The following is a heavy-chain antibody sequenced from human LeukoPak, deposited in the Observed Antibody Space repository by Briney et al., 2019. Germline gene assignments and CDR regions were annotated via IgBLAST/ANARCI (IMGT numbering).Heavy chain of an antibody. Sequence: PGGSLRLSCAASGFTFSSYEMNWVRQAPGKGLEWVSYISSSGTMYYADSVKGRFTISRDNAKNSLYLQMNSLRAEDTAVYYCATGSGWEYYFDNWGQGTLVTVSS. CDR1: GFTFSSYE. CDR2: ISSSGTM. V-gene: IGHV3-48*03. J-gene: IGHJ4*02. CDR3: ATGSGWEYYFDN. D-gene: IGHD3-22*01.